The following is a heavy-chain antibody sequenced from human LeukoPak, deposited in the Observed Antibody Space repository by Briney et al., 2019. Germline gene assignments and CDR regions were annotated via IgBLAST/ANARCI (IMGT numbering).Heavy chain of an antibody. V-gene: IGHV4-59*01. CDR1: GGSISNYY. D-gene: IGHD4-11*01. J-gene: IGHJ5*02. CDR3: AREFATVSGDWFDP. CDR2: IYYSGST. Sequence: SETLSLTCTVSGGSISNYYWCWIRQPAGKGLEWIGYIYYSGSTNYNPSLKSRVTISVDTSKNQFSLKLSSVTAADTAVYYCAREFATVSGDWFDPWGQGTLVTVSS.